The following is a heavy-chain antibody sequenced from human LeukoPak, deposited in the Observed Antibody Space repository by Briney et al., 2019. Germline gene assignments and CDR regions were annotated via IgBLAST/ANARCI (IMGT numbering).Heavy chain of an antibody. CDR1: GFTFSSYS. CDR2: ISSSSSYI. Sequence: GGSLRLSCAASGFTFSSYSMNWVRQAPGKGLEWVSSISSSSSYIYYADSVKGRFTISRDNAKNSLYLQMNSLRAEDTAVYYCARDWGYYYYYGMDIWGQGTTVTVSS. V-gene: IGHV3-21*01. D-gene: IGHD3-16*01. CDR3: ARDWGYYYYYGMDI. J-gene: IGHJ6*02.